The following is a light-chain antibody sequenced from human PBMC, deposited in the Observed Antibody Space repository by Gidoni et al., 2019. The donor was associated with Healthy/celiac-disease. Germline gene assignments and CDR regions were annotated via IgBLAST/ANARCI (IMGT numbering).Light chain of an antibody. CDR3: QQYNSIRRLT. CDR2: TAS. V-gene: IGKV1-5*03. CDR1: QSISSW. J-gene: IGKJ4*01. Sequence: DIQMTQSPSTMHAYVEDRVTITCRASQSISSWLAWYQQKPGKAPKLLIYTASSLECGVPSRFSGSGSGTDFTLTISSLQPDDFATYYCQQYNSIRRLTFGRGTKVEIK.